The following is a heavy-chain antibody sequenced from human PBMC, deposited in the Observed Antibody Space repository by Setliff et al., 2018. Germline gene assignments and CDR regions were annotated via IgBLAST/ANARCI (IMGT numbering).Heavy chain of an antibody. D-gene: IGHD6-19*01. CDR3: ARVASGWWWFDY. Sequence: PGGSLRLSCAASGFTFSSYWMHWVRQAPGKGLVWVSRINPDGSTTSYADSVKGRFTISRDNAKNTVYLQMNSLRAEDTAVYYCARVASGWWWFDYWGQGSLVTSPQ. CDR1: GFTFSSYW. V-gene: IGHV3-74*01. CDR2: INPDGSTT. J-gene: IGHJ4*02.